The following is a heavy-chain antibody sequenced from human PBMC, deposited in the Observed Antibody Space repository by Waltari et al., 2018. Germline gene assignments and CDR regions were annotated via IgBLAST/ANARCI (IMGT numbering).Heavy chain of an antibody. CDR2: IKSDGSDA. V-gene: IGHV3-74*01. J-gene: IGHJ3*01. Sequence: EVQLVESGGGLVQPGGSLRLSCVASGFTFSSYWMHWVRQVPGKGLVWVSRIKSDGSDATHADSVRGRFTISRDNAKNTLYLEMKSLRVDDSAVYYCARDRTDWTLRNDFFDVWGRGTKVSVSS. CDR1: GFTFSSYW. D-gene: IGHD1-1*01. CDR3: ARDRTDWTLRNDFFDV.